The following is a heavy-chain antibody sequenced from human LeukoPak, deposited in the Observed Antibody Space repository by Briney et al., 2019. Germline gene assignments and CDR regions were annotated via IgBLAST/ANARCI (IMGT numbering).Heavy chain of an antibody. D-gene: IGHD3-3*01. J-gene: IGHJ4*02. CDR3: AKDPAYYDFWSGYYRDY. V-gene: IGHV3-30*02. CDR2: IRYDGSNK. Sequence: PGGSLRLSCAASGFTFSSYGMHWVRQAPGKGLEWVAFIRYDGSNKYYADSVKGRFTISRDNSKNTLYLQMNSLRAEDTAVYYCAKDPAYYDFWSGYYRDYWGQGTLVTVSS. CDR1: GFTFSSYG.